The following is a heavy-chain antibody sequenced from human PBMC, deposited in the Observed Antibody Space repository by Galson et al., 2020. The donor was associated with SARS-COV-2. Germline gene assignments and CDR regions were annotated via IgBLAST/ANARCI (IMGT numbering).Heavy chain of an antibody. V-gene: IGHV3-23*01. CDR3: AKVVSSYWSGGSCSPAMWCDA. D-gene: IGHD2-15*01. CDR2: ISGSGAGT. Sequence: GGSLRLSCAASGFAFSNSVMSWVRQAPGKGLEWVSAISGSGAGTYYADSVKGRFTISRDNSKNTVYLQMKSLRAGDTAAYFCAKVVSSYWSGGSCSPAMWCDACGQGTLVTVSS. J-gene: IGHJ5*02. CDR1: GFAFSNSV.